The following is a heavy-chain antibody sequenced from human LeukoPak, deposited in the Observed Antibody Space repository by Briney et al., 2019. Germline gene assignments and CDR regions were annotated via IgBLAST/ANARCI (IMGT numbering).Heavy chain of an antibody. V-gene: IGHV3-48*03. J-gene: IGHJ4*02. Sequence: PGGSLRLSCAASGFTFSSYEMNWVRQAPGKGLEWVSYISSSGSTIYYADSVKGRFTISRDNAKNSLYLQMNSLRAEDTAGYYCARRPAIIPPPFDYWGQGTLVTVSS. CDR2: ISSSGSTI. D-gene: IGHD3-9*01. CDR3: ARRPAIIPPPFDY. CDR1: GFTFSSYE.